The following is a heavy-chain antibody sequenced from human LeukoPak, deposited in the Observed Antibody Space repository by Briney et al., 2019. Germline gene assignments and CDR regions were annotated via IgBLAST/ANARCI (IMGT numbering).Heavy chain of an antibody. V-gene: IGHV4-34*01. D-gene: IGHD3-16*01. CDR2: IYNSDST. CDR1: GGSFSGYY. CDR3: ARGRLGDSFDY. Sequence: WETLSLTCAVYGGSFSGYYWSWIRQPPGKGLEWIGRIYNSDSTNYNPSLKSRVTISVDTSKNQFSLNLSSVTAADTAVYYCARGRLGDSFDYWGQGILVTVSS. J-gene: IGHJ4*02.